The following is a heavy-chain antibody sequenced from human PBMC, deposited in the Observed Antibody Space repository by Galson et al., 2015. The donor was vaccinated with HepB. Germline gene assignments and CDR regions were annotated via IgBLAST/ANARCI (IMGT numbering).Heavy chain of an antibody. Sequence: SVKVSCKASGYTFTGWGISWVRQAPGRRLEWMGWVNTANGNTKYSQKFQDRVTLTRDTSATTAYMELSSLESEDTAVYYCARGGQWPQFYFFDYWGRGTLVTVSS. V-gene: IGHV1-18*01. CDR3: ARGGQWPQFYFFDY. CDR2: VNTANGNT. D-gene: IGHD5-24*01. J-gene: IGHJ4*02. CDR1: GYTFTGWG.